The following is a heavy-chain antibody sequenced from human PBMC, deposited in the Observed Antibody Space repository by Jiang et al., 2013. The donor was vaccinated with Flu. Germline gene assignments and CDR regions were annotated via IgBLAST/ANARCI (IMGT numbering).Heavy chain of an antibody. CDR3: ARGSIQLWLKGAWFDP. D-gene: IGHD5-18*01. Sequence: LLKPSETLSLTCAVYGGSFSGYYWSWIRQPPGKGLEWIGEINHSGSTNYNPSLKSRVTISVDTSKNQFSLKLSSVTAADTAVYYCARGSIQLWLKGAWFDPWGQGTLVTVSS. V-gene: IGHV4-34*01. CDR2: INHSGST. CDR1: GGSFSGYY. J-gene: IGHJ5*02.